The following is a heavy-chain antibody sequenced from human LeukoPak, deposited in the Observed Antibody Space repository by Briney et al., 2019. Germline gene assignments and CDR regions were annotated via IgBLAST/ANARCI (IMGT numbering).Heavy chain of an antibody. CDR2: ISAYNGNT. D-gene: IGHD3-10*01. Sequence: ASVKVSCKASGYTFTSYGISWVRQAPGQGLEWMGWISAYNGNTNYAQKLQGRVTMTTDTSTSTAYMELRSLRSDDTAVYYCARYYYGSGSYWSYYYYYMDVWGKGTTVTISS. J-gene: IGHJ6*03. CDR3: ARYYYGSGSYWSYYYYYMDV. V-gene: IGHV1-18*01. CDR1: GYTFTSYG.